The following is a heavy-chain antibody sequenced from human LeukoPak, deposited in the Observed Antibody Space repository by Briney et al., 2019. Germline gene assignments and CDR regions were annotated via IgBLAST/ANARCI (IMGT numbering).Heavy chain of an antibody. CDR3: ARRHYDSLTANSWFDP. J-gene: IGHJ5*02. D-gene: IGHD3-9*01. CDR2: IDPSDSYT. CDR1: GYSFSAYY. Sequence: GESLRVSCEASGYSFSAYYITWVRQMPGKGLEWMGRIDPSDSYTLYSPSFQGHVTISADKSINTAYLQWNSLRASDTATYYCARRHYDSLTANSWFDPWGQGTLVTVSS. V-gene: IGHV5-10-1*01.